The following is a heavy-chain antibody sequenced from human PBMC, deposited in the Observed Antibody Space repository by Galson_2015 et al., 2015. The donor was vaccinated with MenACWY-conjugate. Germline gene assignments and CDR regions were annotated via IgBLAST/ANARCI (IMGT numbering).Heavy chain of an antibody. CDR2: IKSKTDGGTT. D-gene: IGHD4-11*01. Sequence: SLRLSCAASGFTFSNAWMNWVRQAPGKGLEWVGRIKSKTDGGTTDYAASVKGRFTISRDDSKNTLYLQMNSLRTEDTAVYYCTAGRVTQGFDPWGQGTLATVSS. V-gene: IGHV3-15*07. CDR1: GFTFSNAW. CDR3: TAGRVTQGFDP. J-gene: IGHJ5*02.